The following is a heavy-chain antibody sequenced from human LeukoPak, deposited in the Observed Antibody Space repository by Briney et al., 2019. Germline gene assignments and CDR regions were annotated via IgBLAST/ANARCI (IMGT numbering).Heavy chain of an antibody. Sequence: GASVKVSCKASGYTFTSYYMHWVRQAPGQGLEWMGIINPSGGSTSYAQKFQGRVTMTRDTSTSTVYMELSSLRSEDTAVYYCTRSRGYCSGGSCRFDYWGQGTLVTVSS. V-gene: IGHV1-46*01. J-gene: IGHJ4*02. CDR1: GYTFTSYY. D-gene: IGHD2-15*01. CDR3: TRSRGYCSGGSCRFDY. CDR2: INPSGGST.